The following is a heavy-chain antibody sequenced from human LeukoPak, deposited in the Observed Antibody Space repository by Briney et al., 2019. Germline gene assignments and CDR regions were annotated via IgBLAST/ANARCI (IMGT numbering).Heavy chain of an antibody. CDR2: INHTGIT. Sequence: PSETLSLTCAVYDGSFSGYYWSWIRQPPGKGLEWIGEINHTGITKYNPSLKSRVTISVDTSKNQISLKLSSVTAADTAVYYCARAWAYYYDSSGYYFDYWGQGTLVTVSS. CDR1: DGSFSGYY. D-gene: IGHD3-22*01. CDR3: ARAWAYYYDSSGYYFDY. V-gene: IGHV4-34*01. J-gene: IGHJ4*02.